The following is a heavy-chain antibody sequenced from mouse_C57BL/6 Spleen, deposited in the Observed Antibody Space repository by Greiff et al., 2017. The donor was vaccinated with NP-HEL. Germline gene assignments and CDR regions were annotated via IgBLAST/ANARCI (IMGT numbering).Heavy chain of an antibody. CDR3: TTLGVTTSDFDV. V-gene: IGHV14-4*01. J-gene: IGHJ1*03. Sequence: EVQLQQSGAELVRPGASVKLSCTASGFNIKDDYMHWVKQRPEQGLEWIGWIDPENGDTEYASKFQGKATITADTSSNTAYLQLSSLTSEDTAVYYCTTLGVTTSDFDVWGTGTTVTVSS. CDR2: IDPENGDT. CDR1: GFNIKDDY. D-gene: IGHD2-2*01.